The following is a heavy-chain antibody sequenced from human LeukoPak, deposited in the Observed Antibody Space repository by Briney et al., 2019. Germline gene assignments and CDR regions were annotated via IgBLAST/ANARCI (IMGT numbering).Heavy chain of an antibody. J-gene: IGHJ5*02. CDR3: ARAARPYTWFYP. CDR1: GGSISSHY. D-gene: IGHD6-6*01. V-gene: IGHV4-59*11. Sequence: SETLSLTCTVSGGSISSHYWSWIRQPPGKGLGGIGYIYYSGSTNYNPSLKSRVTISVDTSKNQFSLQLSSVTAVDTAVFYCARAARPYTWFYPWGQGTLVTVSS. CDR2: IYYSGST.